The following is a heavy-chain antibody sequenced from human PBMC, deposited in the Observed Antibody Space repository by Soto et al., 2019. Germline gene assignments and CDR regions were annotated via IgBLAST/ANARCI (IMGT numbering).Heavy chain of an antibody. CDR3: ARDDEQQLRAFDI. CDR2: IIPILGIA. CDR1: GGTFSSYT. V-gene: IGHV1-69*08. Sequence: QVQLVQSGAEVKKPGSSVKVSCKASGGTFSSYTISWVRQAPGQGLEWMGRIIPILGIANYAQKFQGRVTITADKSTSTSYMELSSLRSEDTAVYYCARDDEQQLRAFDIWGQGTMVTVSS. D-gene: IGHD6-13*01. J-gene: IGHJ3*02.